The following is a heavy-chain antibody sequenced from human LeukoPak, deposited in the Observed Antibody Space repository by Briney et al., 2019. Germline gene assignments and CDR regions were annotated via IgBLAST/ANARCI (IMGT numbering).Heavy chain of an antibody. V-gene: IGHV4-59*08. J-gene: IGHJ4*02. D-gene: IGHD5-18*01. Sequence: SETLSLTCTVSGGSISSYYWSWIRQPPGKGLEWIGYIYYSGSTNYNPSLKSRVTISVDTSKNQFSLKLRSVTAADTAVYYCARLSGYSYGFADYWGQGTLVTVSS. CDR3: ARLSGYSYGFADY. CDR2: IYYSGST. CDR1: GGSISSYY.